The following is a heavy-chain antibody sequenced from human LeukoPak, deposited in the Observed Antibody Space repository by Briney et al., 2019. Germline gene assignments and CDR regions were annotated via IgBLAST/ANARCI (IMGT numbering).Heavy chain of an antibody. D-gene: IGHD2-2*02. J-gene: IGHJ4*02. CDR1: GFTFNDFA. Sequence: GGSLRLSCTASGFTFNDFAMTWVRQAPGKGLEWVSTIRATDPSTYYADSVKGRFTTSRDNSKNSVHLQMNSLRDDDTAIYFCAKGGYTSPYDYWGKGTLVIVSS. CDR3: AKGGYTSPYDY. CDR2: IRATDPST. V-gene: IGHV3-23*01.